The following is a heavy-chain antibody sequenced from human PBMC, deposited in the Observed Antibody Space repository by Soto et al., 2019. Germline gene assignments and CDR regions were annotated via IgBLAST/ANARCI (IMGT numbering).Heavy chain of an antibody. J-gene: IGHJ3*02. CDR1: GGSISRYTYY. Sequence: PSETLSLTCTVSGGSISRYTYYWGWIRQPPGKGLEWIGTIYYTGTTYYSPSLQSRVTISVDTSETQFSLKLTSVTAADTAVYYCARQLPYYDFWSGYRDAFDIWGQGTMVTVSS. D-gene: IGHD3-3*01. CDR3: ARQLPYYDFWSGYRDAFDI. CDR2: IYYTGTT. V-gene: IGHV4-39*01.